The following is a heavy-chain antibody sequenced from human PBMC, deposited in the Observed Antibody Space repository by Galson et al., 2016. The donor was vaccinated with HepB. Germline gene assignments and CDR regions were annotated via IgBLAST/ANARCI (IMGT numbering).Heavy chain of an antibody. CDR3: ARRHEYCPPVGCSVDY. CDR1: GFTVSSNY. J-gene: IGHJ4*02. Sequence: SLRLSCAASGFTVSSNYMTWVRQAPGKGPEWVSVIYSGGSTSYADSVKGRFTISRDSSNNMLFLQMSSLRADDTAVYYCARRHEYCPPVGCSVDYWGQGTLVSVSS. V-gene: IGHV3-66*02. CDR2: IYSGGST. D-gene: IGHD2/OR15-2a*01.